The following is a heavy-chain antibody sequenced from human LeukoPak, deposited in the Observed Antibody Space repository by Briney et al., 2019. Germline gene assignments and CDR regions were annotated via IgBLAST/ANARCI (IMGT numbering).Heavy chain of an antibody. J-gene: IGHJ4*02. Sequence: GGSLRLSCAASGFTFSTHAMHWVRQAPGKGLEWVAVISYDGSNKYYADSVKGRFTISRDNSKNTLYLQMNSLRAEDTAVYYCAKTERRITMVRGVIIPSYFDYWGQGTLVTVSS. CDR2: ISYDGSNK. CDR1: GFTFSTHA. D-gene: IGHD3-10*01. V-gene: IGHV3-30*18. CDR3: AKTERRITMVRGVIIPSYFDY.